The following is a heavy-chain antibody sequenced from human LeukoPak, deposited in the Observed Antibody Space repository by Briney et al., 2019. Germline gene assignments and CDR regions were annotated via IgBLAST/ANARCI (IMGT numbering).Heavy chain of an antibody. CDR3: ARGGAVAPPLPIDY. Sequence: PSQTLSLTCTVSGGSISSGGYYWSWIRQHPGKGLEWIGYIYYSGSTYYNPSLKSRVTISVDTSKNQFSLKLSSVTAADTAVYYCARGGAVAPPLPIDYWGQGTLVTVSS. J-gene: IGHJ4*02. V-gene: IGHV4-31*03. CDR2: IYYSGST. CDR1: GGSISSGGYY. D-gene: IGHD6-19*01.